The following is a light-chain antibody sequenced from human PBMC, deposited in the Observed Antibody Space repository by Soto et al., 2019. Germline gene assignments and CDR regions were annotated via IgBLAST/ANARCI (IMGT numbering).Light chain of an antibody. CDR3: KQYNNWPQT. V-gene: IGKV3-15*01. J-gene: IGKJ1*01. CDR1: QSVSSN. CDR2: GAS. Sequence: EIVMTQSPATLSVSPGERATLSCSASQSVSSNLAWYQPKPGQAPRLLIYGASTRATGIQARFSGSGSGTEFTLTIRSLQSEDFAVYYCKQYNNWPQTFGQGTKVDI.